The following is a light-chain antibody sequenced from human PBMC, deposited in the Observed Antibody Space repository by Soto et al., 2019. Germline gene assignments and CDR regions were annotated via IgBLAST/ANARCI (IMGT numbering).Light chain of an antibody. Sequence: QSVLTQPASVSGSPGQSITISCAGANSDIGTYNYVSWYQHHPGKAPKLMIFGVYDRPSGVSNRFSGSKSGNTASLTISGLQAEDEANYYCSSYSSSSTLVVFGGGTKVTVL. CDR2: GVY. J-gene: IGLJ2*01. CDR3: SSYSSSSTLVV. V-gene: IGLV2-14*01. CDR1: NSDIGTYNY.